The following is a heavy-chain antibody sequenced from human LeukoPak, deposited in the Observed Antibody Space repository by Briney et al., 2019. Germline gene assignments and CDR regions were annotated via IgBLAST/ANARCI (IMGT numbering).Heavy chain of an antibody. CDR2: IYHSAST. V-gene: IGHV4-4*02. D-gene: IGHD5-12*01. J-gene: IGHJ4*02. Sequence: SETLSLTCAVSGGSISSSNRWTWVRQPPGKGLEWVGEIYHSASTDYNPSLKSRVTISVDKSNNQFSLRLSSVTAADTAVYYCASRGYSGLDYWGQGTLVTVSS. CDR3: ASRGYSGLDY. CDR1: GGSISSSNR.